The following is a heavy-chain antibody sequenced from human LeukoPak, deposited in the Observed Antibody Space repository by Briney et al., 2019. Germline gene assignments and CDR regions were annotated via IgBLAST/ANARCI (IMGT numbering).Heavy chain of an antibody. J-gene: IGHJ4*02. CDR2: ISGSGGST. D-gene: IGHD4-17*01. CDR3: AKGENDYGDFDY. CDR1: GFTFSSYA. Sequence: GGSLRLSCAASGFTFSSYAMSLVRQAPGKGLEWVSAISGSGGSTYYADSVKGRFTISRDNSKNTLYLQMNSLRAEDTAVYYCAKGENDYGDFDYWGQGTLVTVSS. V-gene: IGHV3-23*01.